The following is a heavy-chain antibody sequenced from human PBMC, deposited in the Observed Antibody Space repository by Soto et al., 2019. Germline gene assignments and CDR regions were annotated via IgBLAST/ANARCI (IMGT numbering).Heavy chain of an antibody. Sequence: ASVKVSCKASGGTFSSYGISWVRQAPGQGLEWMGWISAYNGNTNYAQKLQGRVTMTTDTSTSTAYMELRSLRSDDTAVYYCARELKYYYDSSGYPFDYWGQGTLVTVSS. CDR1: GGTFSSYG. D-gene: IGHD3-22*01. CDR2: ISAYNGNT. J-gene: IGHJ4*02. CDR3: ARELKYYYDSSGYPFDY. V-gene: IGHV1-18*01.